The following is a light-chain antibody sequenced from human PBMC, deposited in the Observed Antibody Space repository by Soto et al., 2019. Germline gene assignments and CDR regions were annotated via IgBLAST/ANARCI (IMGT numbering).Light chain of an antibody. CDR2: AAS. CDR3: QQYDNLPLT. J-gene: IGKJ4*01. Sequence: IHLTQSPSSLSASLGDRVTITFRASQGISSYLAWYQQKPGKAPELLIYAASTLQSGVPSRFSGSGSGTEFTFTISSLQPEDIATYYCQQYDNLPLTFGGGTKVDI. CDR1: QGISSY. V-gene: IGKV1-9*01.